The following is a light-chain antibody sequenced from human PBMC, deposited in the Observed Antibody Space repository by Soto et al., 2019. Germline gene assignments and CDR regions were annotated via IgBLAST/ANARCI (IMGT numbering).Light chain of an antibody. CDR3: QQYGSSPQT. J-gene: IGKJ1*01. V-gene: IGKV3-20*01. CDR1: QSVSSSY. Sequence: IVLTQSACTLSLSPGERATLSCRASQSVSSSYLAWYQQKPGQAPRLLIYGASSRATGIPDRFSGRGSGTEFTLTISRLEPEDFAVYYCQQYGSSPQTFGQGTKVDIK. CDR2: GAS.